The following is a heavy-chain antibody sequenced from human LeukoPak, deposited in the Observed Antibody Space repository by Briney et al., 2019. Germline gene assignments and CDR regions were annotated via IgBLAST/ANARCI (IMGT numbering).Heavy chain of an antibody. CDR3: ARRGESTTYGDYRFDY. J-gene: IGHJ4*02. CDR2: ISGSSGLT. D-gene: IGHD4-17*01. CDR1: GFTFSNHD. Sequence: GGSLRLSCAAPGFTFSNHDMSWVRQAPGRGLEWVSAISGSSGLTYYADSVKGRFTISRDNSKNTLFLQMNSLRAEDTAVYYCARRGESTTYGDYRFDYWGQGTLVTVSS. V-gene: IGHV3-23*01.